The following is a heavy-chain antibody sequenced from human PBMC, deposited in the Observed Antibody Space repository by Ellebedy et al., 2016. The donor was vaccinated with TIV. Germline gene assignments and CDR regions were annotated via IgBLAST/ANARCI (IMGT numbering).Heavy chain of an antibody. V-gene: IGHV4-4*02. D-gene: IGHD1-26*01. J-gene: IGHJ3*01. CDR3: ARESRTYSGSNHAFDV. Sequence: WVRQIPGKGLEWMGELYQGGSTNYNPSLKSRVTISLDKSKNLFALNLSPVTAADTAVYYCARESRTYSGSNHAFDVWGHGTMVTVSS. CDR2: LYQGGST.